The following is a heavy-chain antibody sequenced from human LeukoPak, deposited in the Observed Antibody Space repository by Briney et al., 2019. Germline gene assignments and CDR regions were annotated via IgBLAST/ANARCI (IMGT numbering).Heavy chain of an antibody. J-gene: IGHJ5*02. CDR1: GFIFSGHS. Sequence: GGSLRLSCAASGFIFSGHSVRWVCQAPGEGPEWVSAISGSGDTTYYADSVKGRFTISRDNSKNTLYLQMNSLRAEDTALYFCAKARGFAEFDPWGQGTLVTVSS. CDR2: ISGSGDTT. CDR3: AKARGFAEFDP. V-gene: IGHV3-23*01. D-gene: IGHD3-10*01.